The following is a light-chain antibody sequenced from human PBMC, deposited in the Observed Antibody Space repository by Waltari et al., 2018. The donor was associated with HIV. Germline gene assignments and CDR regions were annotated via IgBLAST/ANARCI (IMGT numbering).Light chain of an antibody. Sequence: DIQMTQSPSTLSASIGDRITITCRASQNINSWLAWYPQRPGKAPKLLIYKASTLETGVPSRFSGGGSGTEFTLTISNLQPDDLATYYCQQFISYPLTFGGGTMVQIK. J-gene: IGKJ4*01. CDR3: QQFISYPLT. CDR1: QNINSW. V-gene: IGKV1-5*03. CDR2: KAS.